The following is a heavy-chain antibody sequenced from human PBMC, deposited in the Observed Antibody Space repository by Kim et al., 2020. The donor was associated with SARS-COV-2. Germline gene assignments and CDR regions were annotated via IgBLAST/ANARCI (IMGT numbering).Heavy chain of an antibody. Sequence: ADSGKGRFTISRDNSKKTLYLQMNSLTDVDTAVYYCAKQAGQWLTFPCDYWGQGTLVAVSS. CDR3: AKQAGQWLTFPCDY. V-gene: IGHV3-23*01. J-gene: IGHJ4*02. D-gene: IGHD6-19*01.